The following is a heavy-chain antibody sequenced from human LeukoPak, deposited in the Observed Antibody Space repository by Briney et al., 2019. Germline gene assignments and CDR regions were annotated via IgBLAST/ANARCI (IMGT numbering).Heavy chain of an antibody. V-gene: IGHV3-49*04. CDR1: GFTFSSYS. J-gene: IGHJ5*02. D-gene: IGHD3-3*01. CDR3: TRDRFYVWFDP. CDR2: IRSSGTT. Sequence: GWSLRLSCAASGFTFSSYSMNWVRQAPGKGLQWIGFIRSSGTTQYAASVKGRFTISRDDSKSIAYLQMNSLKTEDTAVYYCTRDRFYVWFDPWGQGTLVTVSS.